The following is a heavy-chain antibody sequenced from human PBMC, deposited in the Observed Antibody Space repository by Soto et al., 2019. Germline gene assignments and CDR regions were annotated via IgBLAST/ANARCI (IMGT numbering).Heavy chain of an antibody. CDR1: GFTFSSYS. J-gene: IGHJ4*02. CDR3: ARACITGTTWFSDY. V-gene: IGHV3-48*02. D-gene: IGHD1-7*01. CDR2: ISSSSSNI. Sequence: EVQLVESGGGLVQPGGSLRLSCAASGFTFSSYSMNWVRQAPGKGLEGVSYISSSSSNIYYADSVKGRFTISRDNAKNALYLQTNSLRDEDTAVYYCARACITGTTWFSDYWGQGTLVTVFS.